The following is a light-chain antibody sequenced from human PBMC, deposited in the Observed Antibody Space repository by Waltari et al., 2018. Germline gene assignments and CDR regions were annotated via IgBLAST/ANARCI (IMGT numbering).Light chain of an antibody. V-gene: IGLV2-23*01. CDR3: CSYAGDVTYV. CDR2: EDD. J-gene: IGLJ1*01. CDR1: SSDIGKFNH. Sequence: SALTQPASVSGSPGQSITISCTGTSSDIGKFNHVSWYQQHPGKAPKLIIFEDDKRPFGVSSRFSASKSGNTASLIIAGRQVDDEADYFCCSYAGDVTYVFGAGTKVTVL.